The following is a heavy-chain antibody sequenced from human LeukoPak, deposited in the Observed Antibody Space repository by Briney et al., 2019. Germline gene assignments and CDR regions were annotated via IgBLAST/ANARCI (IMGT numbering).Heavy chain of an antibody. CDR1: AGSMSPYH. CDR2: IYYSGST. D-gene: IGHD6-19*01. CDR3: ARAVSGRFDY. J-gene: IGHJ4*02. V-gene: IGHV4-59*08. Sequence: QSSETLSLTCTVSAGSMSPYHWGWIRQPPGKGLEWTGYIYYSGSTNYNPSLNSRVTISVDTSKNQFSLRLSSVTAADTAIYYCARAVSGRFDYWGQGTLVTVSS.